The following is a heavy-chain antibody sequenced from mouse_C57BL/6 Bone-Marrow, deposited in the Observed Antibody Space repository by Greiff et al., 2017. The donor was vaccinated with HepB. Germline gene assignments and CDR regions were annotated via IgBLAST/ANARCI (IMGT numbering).Heavy chain of an antibody. CDR1: GFTFSDYY. D-gene: IGHD3-3*01. J-gene: IGHJ3*01. CDR2: ISNGGGST. V-gene: IGHV5-12*01. CDR3: ARTGDGAWFAY. Sequence: VQLKESGGGLVQPGGSLKLSCAASGFTFSDYYMYWVRQTPEKRLEWVAYISNGGGSTYYPDTVKGRFTISRDNAKNTLYLQMSRLKSEDTAMYYCARTGDGAWFAYWGQGTLVTVSA.